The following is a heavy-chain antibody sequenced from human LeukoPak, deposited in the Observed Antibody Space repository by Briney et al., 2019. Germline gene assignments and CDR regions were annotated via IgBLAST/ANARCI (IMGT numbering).Heavy chain of an antibody. CDR3: ATSPSTGV. Sequence: GGSLRLSCAASGFTVSSNYMSWVRQAPGKGLEWVSVIYSGGRTYYADSVEGRFTISRDNSKNSLYLQMNSLRAEDTAVYYCATSPSTGVWGQGTLVTVSS. CDR2: IYSGGRT. CDR1: GFTVSSNY. J-gene: IGHJ4*02. V-gene: IGHV3-53*01. D-gene: IGHD1-14*01.